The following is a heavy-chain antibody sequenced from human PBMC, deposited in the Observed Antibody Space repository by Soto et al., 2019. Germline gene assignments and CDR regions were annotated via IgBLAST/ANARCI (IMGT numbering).Heavy chain of an antibody. CDR2: INPKSGGT. V-gene: IGHV1-2*04. J-gene: IGHJ6*02. D-gene: IGHD2-8*01. CDR3: ARGDSTDCSNGVCSFFYNHDMDV. Sequence: ASVKVSCKASGYSFTDYHIHWVRQAPGQGLEWLGRINPKSGGTSTPQKFQGWVTMTTDTSISTASMALTRLTSDDTAIYYCARGDSTDCSNGVCSFFYNHDMDVWGQGTTVTVSS. CDR1: GYSFTDYH.